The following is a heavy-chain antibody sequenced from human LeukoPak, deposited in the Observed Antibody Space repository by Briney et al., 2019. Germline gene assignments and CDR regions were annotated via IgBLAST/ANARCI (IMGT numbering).Heavy chain of an antibody. Sequence: SETLSLTCTVSGGSISSSSYYWGWIRQPPGKGLEWIGSIYYSGSTYYNPSLKSRVTISVDTSKNQFSLKLSSVTAADTAVYYCARGTGGHIDYWGQGTLVTVSS. D-gene: IGHD1/OR15-1a*01. V-gene: IGHV4-39*07. CDR3: ARGTGGHIDY. CDR2: IYYSGST. CDR1: GGSISSSSYY. J-gene: IGHJ4*02.